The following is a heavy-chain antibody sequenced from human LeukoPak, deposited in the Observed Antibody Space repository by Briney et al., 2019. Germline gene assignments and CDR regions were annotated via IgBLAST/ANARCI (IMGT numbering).Heavy chain of an antibody. V-gene: IGHV3-23*01. Sequence: GGSLRLSCAASGFIFSNYAMSWVRQAPGKGLEWVSAISGSGGNTHYADSVKGRFTISRDNSKNTLCLQMNSLTAEDTAVYYCAKDRFKTSPKSMDVWGQGTTVTVSS. CDR3: AKDRFKTSPKSMDV. CDR1: GFIFSNYA. CDR2: ISGSGGNT. J-gene: IGHJ6*02.